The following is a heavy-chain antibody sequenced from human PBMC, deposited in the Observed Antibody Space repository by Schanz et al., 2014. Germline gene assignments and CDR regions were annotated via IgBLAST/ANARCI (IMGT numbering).Heavy chain of an antibody. Sequence: QVPLVQSGAEVKKPGSSVKVSCKASGGTFSSYTINWVRQAPGQGLEWMGRIIPILGVTNYAQKVEGRVPITAEKSTSTAYMELGSLRSDDTAVYYCARSPPSATVDRPAMDTYYGMDVWGQGTTVTVSS. V-gene: IGHV1-69*02. J-gene: IGHJ6*02. CDR3: ARSPPSATVDRPAMDTYYGMDV. CDR1: GGTFSSYT. D-gene: IGHD5-18*01. CDR2: IIPILGVT.